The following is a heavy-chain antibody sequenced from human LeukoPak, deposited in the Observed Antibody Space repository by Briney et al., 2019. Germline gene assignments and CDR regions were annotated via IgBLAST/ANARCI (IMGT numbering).Heavy chain of an antibody. CDR1: GGSISSGDYY. Sequence: SQTLSLTCNVSGGSISSGDYYCSWIRQPPGKGLEWIGYIYHSGSTYYNPSLKSRITISIDTTKNQFSLKLSSVTVADTAVHYCVRLRGFWEPHFDPWGQGTPVTVSS. CDR2: IYHSGST. CDR3: VRLRGFWEPHFDP. V-gene: IGHV4-30-4*01. D-gene: IGHD1-26*01. J-gene: IGHJ5*02.